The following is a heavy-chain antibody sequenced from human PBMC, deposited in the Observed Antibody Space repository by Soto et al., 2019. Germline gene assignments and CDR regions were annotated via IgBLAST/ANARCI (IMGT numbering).Heavy chain of an antibody. CDR3: ARAHQLLAAAGTSADY. V-gene: IGHV3-74*01. CDR1: GFTFSIDW. J-gene: IGHJ4*02. CDR2: INSDGSST. Sequence: GGSLRLSCASSGFTFSIDWMHWVRQAPGKGLVWGSRINSDGSSTSYADPAKGRFTISRDNAKNTLYLQMNTPRAEDTAVYYCARAHQLLAAAGTSADYWGQGTLVTVSS. D-gene: IGHD6-13*01.